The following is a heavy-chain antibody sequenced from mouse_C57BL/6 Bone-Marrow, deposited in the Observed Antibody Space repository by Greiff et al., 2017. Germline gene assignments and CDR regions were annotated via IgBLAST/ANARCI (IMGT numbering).Heavy chain of an antibody. V-gene: IGHV5-6*01. CDR2: ISSGGSYT. D-gene: IGHD1-1*01. CDR1: GFTFSSYG. J-gene: IGHJ2*01. CDR3: ARRDYGSSSDY. Sequence: EVMLVESGGDLVKPGGSLKLSCAASGFTFSSYGMSWVRQTPDKRLEWVATISSGGSYTYYPDSVKGRFTISRDNAKNTLYLQMSSLKSEDTAMYYCARRDYGSSSDYWGQGTTLTVSS.